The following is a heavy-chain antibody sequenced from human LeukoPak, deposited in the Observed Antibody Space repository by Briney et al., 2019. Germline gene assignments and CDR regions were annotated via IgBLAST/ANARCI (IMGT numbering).Heavy chain of an antibody. Sequence: PSETLSLTCAVYGGSFSGYYWSWIRQPPGKGLEWTGEINHSGSTNYNPSLKSRVTISVDTSKNQFSLKLSSVTAADTAVYYCARDEGRGAFEIWGQGTMVTVSS. J-gene: IGHJ3*02. CDR2: INHSGST. V-gene: IGHV4-34*01. CDR3: ARDEGRGAFEI. CDR1: GGSFSGYY.